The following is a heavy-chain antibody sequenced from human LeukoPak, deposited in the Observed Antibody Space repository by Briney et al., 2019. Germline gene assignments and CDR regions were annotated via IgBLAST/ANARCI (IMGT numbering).Heavy chain of an antibody. Sequence: GGSLRLSCAASGFTFSSYWMSWVRQAPGKGLEWVANIKQDGSEKYYVDSVKGRFTISRDNAKNSLFLQMNNLRAEDTAVCHCARGGWFFDPWGQGTLVTVSS. J-gene: IGHJ5*02. CDR1: GFTFSSYW. CDR2: IKQDGSEK. V-gene: IGHV3-7*05. CDR3: ARGGWFFDP. D-gene: IGHD3-10*01.